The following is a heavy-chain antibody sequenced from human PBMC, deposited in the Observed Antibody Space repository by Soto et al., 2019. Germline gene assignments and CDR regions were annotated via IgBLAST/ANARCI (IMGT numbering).Heavy chain of an antibody. D-gene: IGHD3-3*01. CDR3: AKEGGRAYYDFWSGCVDY. J-gene: IGHJ4*02. V-gene: IGHV3-23*01. CDR2: ISGSGGST. Sequence: EVQLLESGGGLVQPGGSLRLSCAASGFTFSSYAMSWVRQAPGKGLEWVSAISGSGGSTYYADSVKGRFTISRDNSKNTLYLQMNSLRAEDTAVYYCAKEGGRAYYDFWSGCVDYWGQGTLVTVSS. CDR1: GFTFSSYA.